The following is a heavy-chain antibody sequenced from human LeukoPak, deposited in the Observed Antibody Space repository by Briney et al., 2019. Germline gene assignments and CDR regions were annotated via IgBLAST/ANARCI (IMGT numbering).Heavy chain of an antibody. V-gene: IGHV1-2*02. Sequence: ASVKVSRKASGYTFTGYYMHWVRQAPGQGLEWMGWINPNSGGTNCAQKFQGRVTMTRDTSISTAYMELSRLRSDDTAVYYCAREYRITMIVRRGAFDIWGQGTMVTVSS. J-gene: IGHJ3*02. CDR1: GYTFTGYY. D-gene: IGHD3-22*01. CDR2: INPNSGGT. CDR3: AREYRITMIVRRGAFDI.